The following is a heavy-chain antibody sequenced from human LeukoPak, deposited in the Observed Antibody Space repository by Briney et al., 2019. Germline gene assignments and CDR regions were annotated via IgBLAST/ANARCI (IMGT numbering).Heavy chain of an antibody. V-gene: IGHV1-2*04. CDR1: GYTFTGYY. J-gene: IGHJ5*02. Sequence: ASVKVSCKASGYTFTGYYMHWVRQAPGQGLEWMGWINPNSGGTNYAQKFQGWVTMTRDTSISTAYMELSRLRSDDTAVYYCARARVVPAAIGNWFDPWGQGTLVTVSS. CDR3: ARARVVPAAIGNWFDP. D-gene: IGHD2-2*02. CDR2: INPNSGGT.